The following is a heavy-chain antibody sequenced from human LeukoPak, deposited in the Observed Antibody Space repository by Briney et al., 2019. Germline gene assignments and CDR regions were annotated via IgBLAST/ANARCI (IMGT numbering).Heavy chain of an antibody. CDR2: IYYSGST. CDR3: ARDDYGDYVFDY. CDR1: GGSISSGGYY. Sequence: SETLSLTRTVSGGSISSGGYYWSWIRQHPGKGLEWIGYIYYSGSTYYNPSLKSRVTISVDTSKNQFSLKLSSVTAADTAVYYCARDDYGDYVFDYWGQGTLSPSPQ. D-gene: IGHD4-17*01. V-gene: IGHV4-31*03. J-gene: IGHJ4*02.